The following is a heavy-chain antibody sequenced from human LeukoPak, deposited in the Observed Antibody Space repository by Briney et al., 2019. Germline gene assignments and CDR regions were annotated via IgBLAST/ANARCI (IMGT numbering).Heavy chain of an antibody. Sequence: PGGSLRLSCAASGFTFSSNAMHWVRQAPGMGLEWVAIISFDGSNKNYADSVKGRFTVSRDNSKSTLYLKMSSLTSEDTAVYYCARDPKGGYSYGWGAFDIWGHGTMVTVSS. CDR1: GFTFSSNA. CDR2: ISFDGSNK. J-gene: IGHJ3*02. V-gene: IGHV3-30-3*01. D-gene: IGHD5-18*01. CDR3: ARDPKGGYSYGWGAFDI.